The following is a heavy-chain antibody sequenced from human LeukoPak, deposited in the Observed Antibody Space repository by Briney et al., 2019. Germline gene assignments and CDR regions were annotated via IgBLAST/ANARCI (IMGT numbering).Heavy chain of an antibody. CDR2: ITSSGSTI. J-gene: IGHJ5*02. D-gene: IGHD2-15*01. CDR3: ARVGVVAITGWFDP. V-gene: IGHV3-48*03. Sequence: GGSLRLSCAASGFTFSAYEMNWVRQAPGKGLEWISYITSSGSTIYYADSVKGRFTISRDNAKNTLYLQMNSLRAEDTAVYYCARVGVVAITGWFDPWGQGTLVTVSS. CDR1: GFTFSAYE.